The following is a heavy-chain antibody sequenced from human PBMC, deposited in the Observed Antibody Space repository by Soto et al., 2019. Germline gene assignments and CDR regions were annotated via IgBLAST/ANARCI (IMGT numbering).Heavy chain of an antibody. D-gene: IGHD3-3*01. CDR2: IYYSGST. V-gene: IGHV4-39*01. J-gene: IGHJ3*02. CDR1: GGSISSSSYY. CDR3: ARHDRFLEWYDAFDI. Sequence: QLQLQESGPGLVKPSETLSLTCTVSGGSISSSSYYWGWIRQPPGKGLEWIGSIYYSGSTYYNPSPKSRVTISVDTSKNQFSLKLSSVTAADTAVYYCARHDRFLEWYDAFDIWGQGTMVTVSS.